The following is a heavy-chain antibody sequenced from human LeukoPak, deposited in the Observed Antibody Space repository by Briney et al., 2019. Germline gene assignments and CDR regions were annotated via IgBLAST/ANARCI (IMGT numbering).Heavy chain of an antibody. V-gene: IGHV4-34*01. Sequence: PSETRSLTCAVYGGSFSGYYWSWIRQPPGKGLEWIGEINHSGSTNYNPSLKSRVTISVDTSKNQFSLKLSSVTAADTAVYYCARGGKITMVRGVNPFGTYRNWFDPWGQGTLVTVSS. J-gene: IGHJ5*02. CDR2: INHSGST. D-gene: IGHD3-10*01. CDR3: ARGGKITMVRGVNPFGTYRNWFDP. CDR1: GGSFSGYY.